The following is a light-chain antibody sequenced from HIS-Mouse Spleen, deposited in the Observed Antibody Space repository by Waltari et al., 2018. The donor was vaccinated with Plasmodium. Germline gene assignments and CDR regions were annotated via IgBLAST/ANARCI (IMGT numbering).Light chain of an antibody. CDR1: QSISSY. Sequence: IQMTKSPSSLSASVGYRVTITCRASQSISSYLNWYQKKPRKAPKLLIYAASSLQSGVPSRFSGSGSGTDFTLSISSLQPEDFATYYCQQSYSTWTFGQGTKVEIK. CDR3: QQSYSTWT. V-gene: IGKV1-39*01. J-gene: IGKJ1*01. CDR2: AAS.